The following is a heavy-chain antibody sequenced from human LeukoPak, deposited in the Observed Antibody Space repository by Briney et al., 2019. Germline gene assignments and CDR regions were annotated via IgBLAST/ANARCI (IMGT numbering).Heavy chain of an antibody. CDR2: ILNDGGST. J-gene: IGHJ4*02. CDR3: VRHNYGYDY. Sequence: GGSLRLSCAASGFTFNTYWMHWVRQAPGEGPVWVAHILNDGGSTSYADSVKGRFVISRDNAKNTLSLQMNSLRAEDTAVYYCVRHNYGYDYWGQGTPVTVSS. D-gene: IGHD5-18*01. V-gene: IGHV3-74*01. CDR1: GFTFNTYW.